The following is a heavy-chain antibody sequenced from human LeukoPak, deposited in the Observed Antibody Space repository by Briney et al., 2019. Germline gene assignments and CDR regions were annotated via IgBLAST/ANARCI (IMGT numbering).Heavy chain of an antibody. CDR2: IYYSGST. CDR3: ARGDTAMVFADY. CDR1: GGSISSGDYY. V-gene: IGHV4-30-4*08. D-gene: IGHD5-18*01. Sequence: SETLSLTCTVSGGSISSGDYYWSWIRQPPGKGLEWIGYIYYSGSTYYNPSLKSRVTISVDTSKNQFSLKLSSVTAADTAVYYCARGDTAMVFADYWGQGTLVTVSS. J-gene: IGHJ4*02.